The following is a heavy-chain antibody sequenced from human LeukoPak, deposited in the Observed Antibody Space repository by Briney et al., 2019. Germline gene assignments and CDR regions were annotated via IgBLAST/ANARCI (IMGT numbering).Heavy chain of an antibody. J-gene: IGHJ6*03. CDR3: ASEYSSSSPHYYYYYYMDV. D-gene: IGHD6-6*01. CDR2: ISSSSSTI. CDR1: GFTFCSYS. V-gene: IGHV3-48*01. Sequence: GGSLRHSCAASGFTFCSYSMNWVRQAPGKGVEWGSYISSSSSTIYYADSVKGRFTISRDNAKNSLYLQMNSLRAEDTAVYYCASEYSSSSPHYYYYYYMDVWGKGTTVTVSS.